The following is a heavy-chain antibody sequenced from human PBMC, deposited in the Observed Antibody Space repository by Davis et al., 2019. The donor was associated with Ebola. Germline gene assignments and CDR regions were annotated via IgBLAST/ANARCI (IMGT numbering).Heavy chain of an antibody. V-gene: IGHV1-69*13. CDR3: ARAQFPTTSDH. D-gene: IGHD1-1*01. J-gene: IGHJ4*02. CDR1: GGTFSSYA. CDR2: ITPMFGTT. Sequence: SVKVSCKASGGTFSSYAISWVRQAPGQGLEWMGGITPMFGTTNYAQKFQGRVTITADESTSTAYMELSSLRSEDTAVYYCARAQFPTTSDHWGQGTLVTVSS.